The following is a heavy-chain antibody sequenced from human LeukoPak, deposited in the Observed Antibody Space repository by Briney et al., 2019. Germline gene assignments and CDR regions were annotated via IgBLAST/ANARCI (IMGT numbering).Heavy chain of an antibody. Sequence: PSETLSLTCTVSGGSISSGDYYWSWIRQPPGKGLEWLGYIYSSGSTYYNPSLMSRITISRDTSKKQFSPRLSSVTAADTAVYYCARDPRDASGTWGQGTLVTVSS. CDR3: ARDPRDASGT. J-gene: IGHJ5*02. V-gene: IGHV4-30-4*01. CDR1: GGSISSGDYY. D-gene: IGHD3-10*01. CDR2: IYSSGST.